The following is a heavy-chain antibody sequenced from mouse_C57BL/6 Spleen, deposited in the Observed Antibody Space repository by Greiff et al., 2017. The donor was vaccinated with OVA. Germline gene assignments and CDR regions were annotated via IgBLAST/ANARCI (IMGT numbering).Heavy chain of an antibody. CDR3: ARENYYGSSPHWYFDV. D-gene: IGHD1-1*01. J-gene: IGHJ1*03. CDR1: GYTFTSYG. CDR2: IYPRSGNT. Sequence: VKVVESGAELARPGASVKLSCKASGYTFTSYGISWVKQRTGQGLEWIGEIYPRSGNTYYNEKFKGKATLTADKSSSTAYMELRSLTSEDSAVYFCARENYYGSSPHWYFDVWGTGTTVTVSS. V-gene: IGHV1-81*01.